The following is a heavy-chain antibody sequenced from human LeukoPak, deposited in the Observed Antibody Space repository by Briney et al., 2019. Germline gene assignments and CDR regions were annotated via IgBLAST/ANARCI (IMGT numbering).Heavy chain of an antibody. D-gene: IGHD4-23*01. CDR3: ARLPTYGGNYDAFDI. V-gene: IGHV4-30-4*01. J-gene: IGHJ3*02. CDR2: IYYSGST. Sequence: SETLSLTCTVSGGSISSGDYYWSWIRQPPGKGLEWIGYIYYSGSTNYNPSLKSRVTISVDTSKNQFSLKLSSVTAADTAVYYCARLPTYGGNYDAFDIWGQGTMVTVSS. CDR1: GGSISSGDYY.